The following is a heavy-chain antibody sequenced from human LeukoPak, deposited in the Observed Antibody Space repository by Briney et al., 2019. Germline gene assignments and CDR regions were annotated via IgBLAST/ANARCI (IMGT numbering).Heavy chain of an antibody. CDR3: ARTPDYDSSGYYFLFDY. V-gene: IGHV3-7*01. D-gene: IGHD3-22*01. Sequence: PGGSLRLSCAASGFTFSDYYMSWIRQAPGKGLEWVANIKQDGSEKYYVDSVKGRFTISRDNAKNSLYLQMNSLRAEDTAVYYCARTPDYDSSGYYFLFDYWGQGTLVTVSS. CDR2: IKQDGSEK. CDR1: GFTFSDYY. J-gene: IGHJ4*02.